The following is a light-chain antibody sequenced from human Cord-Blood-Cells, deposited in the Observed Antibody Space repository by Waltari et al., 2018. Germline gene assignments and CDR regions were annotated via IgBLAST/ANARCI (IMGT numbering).Light chain of an antibody. J-gene: IGKJ4*01. CDR3: QQSYSTPLT. CDR1: QSISSY. V-gene: IGKV1-39*01. Sequence: DIQMTQSPSSLSASVGDRVTITCRANQSISSYLNWYQQKPGKAPKLLIYAASSLKSGGPSRFSGSGSGTDFTLTISSLQPEDFATYYCQQSYSTPLTFGGGTKVEIK. CDR2: AAS.